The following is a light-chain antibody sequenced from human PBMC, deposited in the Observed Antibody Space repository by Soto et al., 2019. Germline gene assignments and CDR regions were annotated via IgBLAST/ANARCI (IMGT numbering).Light chain of an antibody. J-gene: IGKJ2*01. CDR3: QQYDSSPVT. CDR2: GAS. CDR1: QSVSAKY. Sequence: EIVLTQSPGTLSVSPGERATLSCRASQSVSAKYVAWYQQKFGQAPRLLFYGASSRATGIPDRFSAGGSGTEFTLTISRLEPEDFAVYYCQQYDSSPVTFGQGSKVEI. V-gene: IGKV3-20*01.